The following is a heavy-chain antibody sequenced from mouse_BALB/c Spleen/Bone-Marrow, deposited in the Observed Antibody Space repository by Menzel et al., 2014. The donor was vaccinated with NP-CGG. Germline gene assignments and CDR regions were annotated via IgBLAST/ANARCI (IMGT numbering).Heavy chain of an antibody. J-gene: IGHJ4*01. D-gene: IGHD1-2*01. V-gene: IGHV1-18*01. CDR1: GYTFTEYT. CDR2: VNPNNGGT. CDR3: ARKDYGYNYVMDY. Sequence: EVQLQQSGPELVKPGASVKISCKTSGYTFTEYTMHWVKQSHGKSLEWIGGVNPNNGGTIYNQKFKGKATLAVDKSSSTAYMELRSLTSEDSAVYYCARKDYGYNYVMDYWGQGTSVTVSS.